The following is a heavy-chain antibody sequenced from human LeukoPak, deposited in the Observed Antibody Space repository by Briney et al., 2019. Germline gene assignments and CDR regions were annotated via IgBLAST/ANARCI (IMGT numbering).Heavy chain of an antibody. J-gene: IGHJ6*04. V-gene: IGHV4-61*01. CDR2: IYYSGST. CDR1: GGSVSSGSYY. D-gene: IGHD6-13*01. Sequence: SETLSLTCTVSGGSVSSGSYYWSWIRQPPGKGLEWIGYIYYSGSTYYNPSLKSRVTLSVDTSKNQFSLKLSSVTAADTAVYYCARMGIAAAADYYGMDVWGKGTTVTVSS. CDR3: ARMGIAAAADYYGMDV.